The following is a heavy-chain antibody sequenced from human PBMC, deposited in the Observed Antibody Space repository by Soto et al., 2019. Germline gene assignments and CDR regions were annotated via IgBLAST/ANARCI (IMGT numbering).Heavy chain of an antibody. CDR3: ARASRPDIVVVVAATCWAFDI. D-gene: IGHD2-15*01. Sequence: ASVKVSCKASGYTFTSYYMHWVRQAPGQGLEWMGIINPSGGSTSYAQKFQGRVTMTRDTSTSTVYMELSSLRSEDTAVYYCARASRPDIVVVVAATCWAFDIWGQGTMVTGSS. J-gene: IGHJ3*02. V-gene: IGHV1-46*03. CDR2: INPSGGST. CDR1: GYTFTSYY.